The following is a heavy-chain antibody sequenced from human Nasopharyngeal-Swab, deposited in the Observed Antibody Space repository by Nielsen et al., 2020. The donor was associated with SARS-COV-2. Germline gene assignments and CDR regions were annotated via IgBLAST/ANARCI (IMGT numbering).Heavy chain of an antibody. J-gene: IGHJ5*02. V-gene: IGHV4-30-4*01. Sequence: RQAPGKGLEWIGYIYYSGSTYYNPSLKSRVTISVDTSKNQFSLKLSSVTAADTAVCYCARDYYDSSGYYGGFDPWGQGTLVTVSS. CDR2: IYYSGST. CDR3: ARDYYDSSGYYGGFDP. D-gene: IGHD3-22*01.